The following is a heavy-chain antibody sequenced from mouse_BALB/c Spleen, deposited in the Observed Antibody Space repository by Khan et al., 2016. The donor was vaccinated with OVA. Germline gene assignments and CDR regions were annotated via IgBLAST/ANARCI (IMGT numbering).Heavy chain of an antibody. V-gene: IGHV1S41*01. CDR2: IAPGSGST. CDR3: ARENYYGSSGYATEY. J-gene: IGHJ4*01. Sequence: DLVKPGASVKLSCKASGYTFTSYWINWIKQRPGQGLEWIGRIAPGSGSTYYNAMFQGKATLTVDTSSSTAYLQLSSLSSEDSAVFVSARENYYGSSGYATEYWGQGTSVTVSS. D-gene: IGHD1-1*01. CDR1: GYTFTSYW.